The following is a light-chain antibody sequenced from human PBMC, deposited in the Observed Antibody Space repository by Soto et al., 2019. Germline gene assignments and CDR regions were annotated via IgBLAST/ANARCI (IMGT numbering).Light chain of an antibody. CDR3: QKENSYWT. J-gene: IGKJ1*01. V-gene: IGKV1-5*01. CDR1: QSISSW. Sequence: DIQMTQSPSTLSASVGDRVTITCRASQSISSWLAWYQQKPGKAPKLLIYDASSLESGVPSRFSGSGSVTEFTLTISSLQPDDCATYYCQKENSYWTLGQGNKVEIK. CDR2: DAS.